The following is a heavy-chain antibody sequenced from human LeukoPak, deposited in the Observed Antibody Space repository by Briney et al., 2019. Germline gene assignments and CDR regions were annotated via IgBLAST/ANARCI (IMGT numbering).Heavy chain of an antibody. CDR3: ARGKITMIVVVINRYAFDI. Sequence: PSGTLSLTCAVSGGSISSSNWWSWVRQPPGKGLEWIGEIYHSGSTNYNPSLKSRVTISVDKSKNQFSLKLSSVTAADTAVYYCARGKITMIVVVINRYAFDIWGQGTMVTVSS. CDR2: IYHSGST. D-gene: IGHD3-22*01. V-gene: IGHV4-4*02. J-gene: IGHJ3*02. CDR1: GGSISSSNW.